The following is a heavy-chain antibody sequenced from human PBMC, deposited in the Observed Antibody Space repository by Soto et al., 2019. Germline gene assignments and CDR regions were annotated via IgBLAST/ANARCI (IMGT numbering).Heavy chain of an antibody. CDR3: AKDRREGGKSAFYFDF. Sequence: PGGSLRLSCAASGFSFSDYAMTWVRQAPGKGLEWVSSAGGSGANTYYADSVKGRFSISRDNSHNTLYLQVHSLTAEDTAVYYCAKDRREGGKSAFYFDFWGQGAQVTVSS. D-gene: IGHD3-16*01. V-gene: IGHV3-23*01. CDR2: AGGSGANT. J-gene: IGHJ4*02. CDR1: GFSFSDYA.